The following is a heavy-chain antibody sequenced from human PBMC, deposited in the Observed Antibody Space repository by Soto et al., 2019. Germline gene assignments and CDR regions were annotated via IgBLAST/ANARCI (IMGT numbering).Heavy chain of an antibody. J-gene: IGHJ4*02. Sequence: QVQLQQWGAGLLKPSETLSLTCAVYGGSFSGYYWSWIRQPPGKGLEWIGEIDHSGSTNYNPSLKSRVTVSVDTSKNQFALKLNAVTAADTAVDYCARGGPGYDGSGSYYPRWGQGTLVTVSS. D-gene: IGHD3-10*01. CDR2: IDHSGST. CDR3: ARGGPGYDGSGSYYPR. CDR1: GGSFSGYY. V-gene: IGHV4-34*01.